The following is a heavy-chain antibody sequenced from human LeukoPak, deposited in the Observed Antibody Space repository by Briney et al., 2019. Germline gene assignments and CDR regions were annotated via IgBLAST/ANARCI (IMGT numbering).Heavy chain of an antibody. CDR2: LSYDGTIK. CDR3: ARDLVAGSPDYFDY. V-gene: IGHV3-30-3*01. D-gene: IGHD6-19*01. CDR1: ECAFSSSP. J-gene: IGHJ4*02. Sequence: PGGSLRLSCVASECAFSSSPMHWFRQAPGQGLEWVAVLSYDGTIKAYTDSVKGRFTISRDTSKNTLYLQMNSLRGEDTAVYYCARDLVAGSPDYFDYWGQGTLVTVSS.